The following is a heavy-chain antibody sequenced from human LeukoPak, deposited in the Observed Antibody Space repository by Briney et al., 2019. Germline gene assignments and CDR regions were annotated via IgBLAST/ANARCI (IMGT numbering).Heavy chain of an antibody. V-gene: IGHV4-59*01. CDR2: IYYSGST. Sequence: PSHTLSLTFTVSGGSISSCYWSWIRQPPGKGLEWIGYIYYSGSTNYNPSLKSRVTISVDTSKNQFSLKLSSVTAADTAVYYCAREAPPRFYGMDVWGQGTTVTVSS. J-gene: IGHJ6*02. CDR1: GGSISSCY. CDR3: AREAPPRFYGMDV.